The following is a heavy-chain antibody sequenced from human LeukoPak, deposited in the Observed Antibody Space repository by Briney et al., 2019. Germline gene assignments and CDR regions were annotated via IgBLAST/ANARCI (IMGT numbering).Heavy chain of an antibody. V-gene: IGHV1-8*01. CDR2: MNPNGGNT. CDR1: GYTFTSYD. J-gene: IGHJ6*03. Sequence: ASVKVSCKASGYTFTSYDINWVRQATGQGLEWMGWMNPNGGNTGYAQKFQGRVTMTRNTSISTAYMELSSLRSEDTAVYYCARGLVTMVRGVYHYYMDVWGKGTTVTVSS. CDR3: ARGLVTMVRGVYHYYMDV. D-gene: IGHD3-10*01.